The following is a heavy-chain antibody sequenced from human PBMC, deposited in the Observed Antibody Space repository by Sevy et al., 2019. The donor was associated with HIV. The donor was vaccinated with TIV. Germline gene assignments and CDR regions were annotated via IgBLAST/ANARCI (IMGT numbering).Heavy chain of an antibody. CDR2: IYTSGYT. V-gene: IGHV4-61*02. Sequence: SETLSLTCTVSGGSISSGTYYWTWIRQPAGKGLEWIGRIYTSGYTNYNPSLKSRVTISVDTSKNQFSLRLSSVTAADTAVYYGAREWPGAVAALHFDYWGQGTLVTVSS. CDR1: GGSISSGTYY. CDR3: AREWPGAVAALHFDY. D-gene: IGHD6-19*01. J-gene: IGHJ4*02.